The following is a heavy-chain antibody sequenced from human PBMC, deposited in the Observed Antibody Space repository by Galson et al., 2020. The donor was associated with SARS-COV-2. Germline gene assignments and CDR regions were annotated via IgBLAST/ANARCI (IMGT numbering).Heavy chain of an antibody. D-gene: IGHD5-12*01. CDR1: GYTFTSYD. CDR2: MNPNSGNT. CDR3: ARGSYSGYAGLRVHYYYYYMDV. J-gene: IGHJ6*03. Sequence: ASVTVPCTASGYTFTSYDINWVRQATGQGLEWMGWMNPNSGNTGYAQKFQGRVTLTRNTSISTAYMELSSLRSEDTAVYYCARGSYSGYAGLRVHYYYYYMDVWGKGTTVTVSS. V-gene: IGHV1-8*01.